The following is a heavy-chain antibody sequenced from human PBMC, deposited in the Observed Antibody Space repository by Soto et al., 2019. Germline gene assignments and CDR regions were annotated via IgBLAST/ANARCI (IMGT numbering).Heavy chain of an antibody. CDR2: IYHGGTT. D-gene: IGHD6-19*01. V-gene: IGHV4-38-2*02. Sequence: SETLSLTCTVSSDYISSGSYWGLIRQPPGEGPEWIASIYHGGTTFYNPSRKSRISISVDTSKNQFSLRLTSVNAADTATYCCARVHVMVVAGSTFDYWGRGTLVTVSS. CDR3: ARVHVMVVAGSTFDY. CDR1: SDYISSGSY. J-gene: IGHJ4*03.